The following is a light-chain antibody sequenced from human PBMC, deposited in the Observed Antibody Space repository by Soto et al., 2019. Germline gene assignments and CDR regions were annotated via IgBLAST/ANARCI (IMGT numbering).Light chain of an antibody. J-gene: IGLJ7*01. V-gene: IGLV1-44*01. CDR2: SND. CDR1: GSNIGSHT. CDR3: AAWDDSLSGAV. Sequence: QPVLTQPPSASGTPGQRVTISCSGSGSNIGSHTVSWYQQLPGTAPNLLIYSNDQRPSGVPDRFSGSKSGTSASLAISGLQSEDEADYYCAAWDDSLSGAVFGGGTQRTVL.